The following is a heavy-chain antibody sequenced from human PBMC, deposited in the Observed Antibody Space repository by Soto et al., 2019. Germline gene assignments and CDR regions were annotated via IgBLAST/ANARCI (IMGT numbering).Heavy chain of an antibody. CDR1: GGSISGYY. CDR2: MYNTGST. D-gene: IGHD2-21*02. J-gene: IGHJ5*02. CDR3: ASLVVTAHNWFDP. Sequence: SETLSLTCTVSGGSISGYYWSWIRQPPGKGLEWIGYMYNTGSTVYNPSFKSRVTISVDTSKNQFSLKLSSVTAADTAVYYCASLVVTAHNWFDPWGQGTLVTVSS. V-gene: IGHV4-59*08.